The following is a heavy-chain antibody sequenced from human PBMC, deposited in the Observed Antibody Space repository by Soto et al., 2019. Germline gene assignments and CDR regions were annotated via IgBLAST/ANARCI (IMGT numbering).Heavy chain of an antibody. CDR1: GGSISSGGYY. Sequence: QVQLQESGPGLVKPSQTLSLTCTVSGGSISSGGYYWSWIRQHPGKGLEWIGYIYYSGSTYYNPSLKSRVTISVDTSKNQFSLKLSSVTAADTAVYYCARAYCSGGSCYSPEFDYWGQGTLVTVSS. CDR3: ARAYCSGGSCYSPEFDY. D-gene: IGHD2-15*01. J-gene: IGHJ4*02. CDR2: IYYSGST. V-gene: IGHV4-31*03.